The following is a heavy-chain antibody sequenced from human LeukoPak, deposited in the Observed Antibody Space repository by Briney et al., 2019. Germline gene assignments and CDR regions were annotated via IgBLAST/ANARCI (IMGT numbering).Heavy chain of an antibody. CDR3: ARDPGSGYYRFDY. Sequence: ASVTVSCKASVYTVTSYGISWVRLGHGQGHEWMGWISAYNGNTNYAQKLQGRVTMTTDTSTSTAYMELRSLRSDDTAVYYCARDPGSGYYRFDYWGQGTLVTVSS. D-gene: IGHD3-22*01. V-gene: IGHV1-18*01. CDR1: VYTVTSYG. J-gene: IGHJ4*02. CDR2: ISAYNGNT.